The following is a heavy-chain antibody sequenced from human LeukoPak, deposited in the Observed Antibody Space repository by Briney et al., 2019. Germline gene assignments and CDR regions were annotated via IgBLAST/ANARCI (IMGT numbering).Heavy chain of an antibody. V-gene: IGHV1-2*02. J-gene: IGHJ5*02. D-gene: IGHD1-26*01. CDR1: RYTFTGYY. Sequence: ASVKVSCKASRYTFTGYYMHWVRQAPGQGLEWLGWINPNSGGTNYAQKFRGRVTMTRDTSISTAYMELSRLRSDDTAVYYCARDNSVGETAWWFDPWGQGTLVTVSS. CDR3: ARDNSVGETAWWFDP. CDR2: INPNSGGT.